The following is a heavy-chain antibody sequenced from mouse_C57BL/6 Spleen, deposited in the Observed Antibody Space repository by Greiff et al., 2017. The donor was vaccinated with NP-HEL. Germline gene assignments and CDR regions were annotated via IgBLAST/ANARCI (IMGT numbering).Heavy chain of an antibody. CDR1: GYAFTNYL. CDR2: INPGSGGT. CDR3: ATEGLRRAMDY. V-gene: IGHV1-54*01. D-gene: IGHD2-4*01. Sequence: QVQLKESGAELVRPGTSVKVSCKASGYAFTNYLIEWVKQRPGQGLEWIGVINPGSGGTNYNEKFKGKATLTADKSSSTAYMQLSSLTSEDSAVYFCATEGLRRAMDYWGQGTSVTVSS. J-gene: IGHJ4*01.